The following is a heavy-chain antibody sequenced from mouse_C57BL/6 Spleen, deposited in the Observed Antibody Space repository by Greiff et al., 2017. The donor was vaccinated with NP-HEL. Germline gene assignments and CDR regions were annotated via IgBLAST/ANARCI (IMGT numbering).Heavy chain of an antibody. J-gene: IGHJ3*01. CDR1: GFTFSDYY. CDR3: ARPLTGAWFAY. V-gene: IGHV5-12*01. CDR2: ISNGGGST. Sequence: EVKLQESGGGLVQPGGSLKLSCAASGFTFSDYYMYWVRQTPEKRLEWVAYISNGGGSTYYPDTVKGRFTISRDNAKNTLYLQMSRLKSEDTAMYYCARPLTGAWFAYWGQGTLVTVSA. D-gene: IGHD4-1*01.